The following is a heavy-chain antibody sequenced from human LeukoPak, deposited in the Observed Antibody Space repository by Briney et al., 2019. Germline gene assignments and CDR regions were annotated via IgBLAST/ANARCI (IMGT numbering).Heavy chain of an antibody. CDR1: GFTFSSYW. CDR3: ARGRGRLYCSGGSCGWFDP. D-gene: IGHD2-15*01. J-gene: IGHJ5*02. CDR2: IYHSGST. V-gene: IGHV4-4*02. Sequence: PGGSLRLSCAASGFTFSSYWMSWVRQAPGKGLEWIGEIYHSGSTNYNPSLKSRVTISVDKSKNQFSLKLSSVTAADTAVYYCARGRGRLYCSGGSCGWFDPWGQGTLVTVSS.